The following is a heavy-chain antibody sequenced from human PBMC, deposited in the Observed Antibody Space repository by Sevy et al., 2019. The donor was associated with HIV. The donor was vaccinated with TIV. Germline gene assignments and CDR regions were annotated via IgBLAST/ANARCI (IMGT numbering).Heavy chain of an antibody. J-gene: IGHJ4*02. V-gene: IGHV3-33*01. CDR2: IWYDGSNK. CDR3: ARDTYSSSSYFDY. D-gene: IGHD6-6*01. Sequence: GGSLRLSCAASGFTFTSYGMHWVRQAPGKGLEWVAVIWYDGSNKYYADSVKGRFTISRDNSKITLYLQMNSLRAEETAVYYCARDTYSSSSYFDYWGQGTLVTVSS. CDR1: GFTFTSYG.